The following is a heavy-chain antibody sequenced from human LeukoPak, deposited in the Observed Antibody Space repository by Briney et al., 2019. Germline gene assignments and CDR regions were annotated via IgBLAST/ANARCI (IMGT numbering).Heavy chain of an antibody. D-gene: IGHD3-9*01. Sequence: ASVKVSCKASGYTFTSYYMHWVRQAPGQGLEWMGIINPSGGSTSYAQKFQGRVTMTRDTSTSTVYMEPSSLRSEDTAVYYCAREYYDILTGYQHFDYWGQGTLVTVSS. CDR3: AREYYDILTGYQHFDY. V-gene: IGHV1-46*03. CDR2: INPSGGST. CDR1: GYTFTSYY. J-gene: IGHJ4*02.